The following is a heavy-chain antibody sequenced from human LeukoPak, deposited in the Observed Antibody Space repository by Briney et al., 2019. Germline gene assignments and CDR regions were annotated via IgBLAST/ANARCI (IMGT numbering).Heavy chain of an antibody. Sequence: ASVKVSCKASGYTFTSYGISWVRQAPGQGLEWMGWISAYNGNTNYAQKLQGRVTMTTDTSTSTAYMELSRLRSDDTAVYYCARVKTGILTGYYHAFDIWGQGTMVTVSS. D-gene: IGHD3-9*01. CDR2: ISAYNGNT. CDR1: GYTFTSYG. J-gene: IGHJ3*02. CDR3: ARVKTGILTGYYHAFDI. V-gene: IGHV1-18*01.